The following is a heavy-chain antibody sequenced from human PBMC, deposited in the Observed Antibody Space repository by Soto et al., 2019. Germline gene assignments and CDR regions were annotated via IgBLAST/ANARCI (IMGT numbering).Heavy chain of an antibody. CDR2: IYPGDSDT. V-gene: IGHV5-51*01. D-gene: IGHD3-10*01. Sequence: GESLKISCKGSGYSFTNYWIAWVRQMPGKGLEWMGIIYPGDSDTRYRPSFQGQVTISADKSISTAYLQWGSLKASDTAMYYCARHGPINGSGTDGVDPWGQGTLVTVSS. CDR1: GYSFTNYW. J-gene: IGHJ5*02. CDR3: ARHGPINGSGTDGVDP.